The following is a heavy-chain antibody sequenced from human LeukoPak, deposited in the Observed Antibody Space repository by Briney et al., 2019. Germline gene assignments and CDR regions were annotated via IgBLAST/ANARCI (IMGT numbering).Heavy chain of an antibody. CDR3: VIGRGWQPDY. Sequence: SETLSLTCTVSGGSIGSHYYNWMRQPPGKGLEWIGLVHYSGSTNYNPSLKSRVSISADTSKNQFSLNLTSMTAADTVVYYCVIGRGWQPDYWGQGILVTVSS. D-gene: IGHD3-10*01. CDR2: VHYSGST. J-gene: IGHJ4*02. V-gene: IGHV4-59*11. CDR1: GGSIGSHY.